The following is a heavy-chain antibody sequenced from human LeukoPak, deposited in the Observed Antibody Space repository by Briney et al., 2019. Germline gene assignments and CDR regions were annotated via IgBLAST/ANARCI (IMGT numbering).Heavy chain of an antibody. V-gene: IGHV4-30-2*01. CDR2: IYHSGST. CDR3: ARAVYYYDSSVGSYYFDY. J-gene: IGHJ4*02. Sequence: SETLSLTCTVSGGSISSGSYYWSWIRQPAGKGLEWIGYIYHSGSTYYNPSLKSRVTISVDRSKNQFSLKLSSVTAADTAAYYCARAVYYYDSSVGSYYFDYWGQGTLVTVSS. CDR1: GGSISSGSYY. D-gene: IGHD3-22*01.